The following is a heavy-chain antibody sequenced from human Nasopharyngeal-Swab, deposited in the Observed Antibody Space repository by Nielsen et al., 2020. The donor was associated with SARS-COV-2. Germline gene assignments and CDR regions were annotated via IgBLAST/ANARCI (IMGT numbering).Heavy chain of an antibody. CDR2: ISSSSSYI. J-gene: IGHJ4*02. Sequence: GESLKISCAASGFTFSSYSMNWVRQAPGKGLEWVSSISSSSSYIHYADSVKGRFTISRDNAKNSLYLQMNSLRAEDTAVYYCARDPFSGYWGQGTLVTVSS. D-gene: IGHD3-10*01. CDR1: GFTFSSYS. V-gene: IGHV3-21*01. CDR3: ARDPFSGY.